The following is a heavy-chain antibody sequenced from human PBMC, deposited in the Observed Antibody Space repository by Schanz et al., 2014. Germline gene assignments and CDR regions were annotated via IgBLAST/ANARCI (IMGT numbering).Heavy chain of an antibody. V-gene: IGHV3-7*01. CDR3: ATQYCSGTTCYTDSWDH. CDR2: INQDGSQK. Sequence: EVQLVESGGGLVQPGGSLRLSCATSRLTFGNYWMSWVRKAPGKGLEWVANINQDGSQKYYVGSVKGRFTISRDNAKDSLYLQMTSLRAEDTAVYYCATQYCSGTTCYTDSWDHWGQGTLVTVSS. CDR1: RLTFGNYW. D-gene: IGHD2-2*02. J-gene: IGHJ4*01.